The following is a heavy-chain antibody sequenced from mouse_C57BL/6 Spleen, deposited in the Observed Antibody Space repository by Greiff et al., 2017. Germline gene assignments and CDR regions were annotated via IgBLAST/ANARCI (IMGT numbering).Heavy chain of an antibody. V-gene: IGHV1-42*01. J-gene: IGHJ3*01. CDR2: INPSTGGT. CDR1: GYSFTGYY. Sequence: VQLQQSGPELVKPGASVKISCKASGYSFTGYYLNWVKQSPEKSLEWIGEINPSTGGTTYNQKFKAKATLTVDKSSSTAYMQRKSLTSEDSAVYYCARSDYDGAWFAYGGQGTLVTVSA. CDR3: ARSDYDGAWFAY. D-gene: IGHD2-4*01.